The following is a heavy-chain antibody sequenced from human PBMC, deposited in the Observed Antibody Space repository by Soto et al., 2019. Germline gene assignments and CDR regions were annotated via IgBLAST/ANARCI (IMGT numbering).Heavy chain of an antibody. CDR3: TRADYDSSGFYYYFDY. J-gene: IGHJ4*02. CDR2: IRIKAHGGAP. Sequence: SLRLSCTTSGFTFHDYPMTWVRQAPGKGLEWVAFIRIKAHGGAPEYAPSVKGRFTISRDDSKSVAYLQMSTLKTEDTAVYYCTRADYDSSGFYYYFDYWGQGTLVT. D-gene: IGHD3-22*01. CDR1: GFTFHDYP. V-gene: IGHV3-49*04.